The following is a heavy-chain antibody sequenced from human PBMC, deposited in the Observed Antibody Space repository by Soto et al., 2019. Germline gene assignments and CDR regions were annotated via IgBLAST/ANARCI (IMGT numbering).Heavy chain of an antibody. Sequence: SETLSLTCAVNGGSFSSYYWSWIRQPPGKGLEWIGEINHSRSTNYNPSLKSRVTISVDTSKNQFSLKLSSVTAADTAVYYCARGRQVYYGSGSYYLRTGYYFDYWGQGTLVTAPQ. CDR2: INHSRST. CDR1: GGSFSSYY. J-gene: IGHJ4*02. D-gene: IGHD3-10*01. CDR3: ARGRQVYYGSGSYYLRTGYYFDY. V-gene: IGHV4-34*01.